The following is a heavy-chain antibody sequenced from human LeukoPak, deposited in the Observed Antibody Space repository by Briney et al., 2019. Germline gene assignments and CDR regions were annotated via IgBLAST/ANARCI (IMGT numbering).Heavy chain of an antibody. V-gene: IGHV4-30-4*01. J-gene: IGHJ3*02. CDR1: GGSISSGDYY. D-gene: IGHD3-22*01. CDR3: ARDREENYDSSGYLNAFDI. Sequence: SETLSLTCTVSGGSISSGDYYWSWIRQPPGKGLEWIGYIYYSGSTYYNPSLKSRVTISVDTSKNQFSLKLSSVTAADTAVYYCARDREENYDSSGYLNAFDIWGQGTMVTVSS. CDR2: IYYSGST.